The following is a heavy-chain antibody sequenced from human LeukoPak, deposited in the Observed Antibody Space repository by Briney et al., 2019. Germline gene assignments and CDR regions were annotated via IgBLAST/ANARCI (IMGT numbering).Heavy chain of an antibody. CDR3: ARVGVVVAATGNLWFDP. Sequence: GGSLRLSCVASGFTFSSYEMYWVRLAPGKGLGWVSYISSSGTTIYYADSVKGRLTISRDNAKNSLYLQMNSLRAEDTAVYYCARVGVVVAATGNLWFDPWGQGTLVTVSS. CDR2: ISSSGTTI. V-gene: IGHV3-48*03. J-gene: IGHJ5*02. CDR1: GFTFSSYE. D-gene: IGHD2-15*01.